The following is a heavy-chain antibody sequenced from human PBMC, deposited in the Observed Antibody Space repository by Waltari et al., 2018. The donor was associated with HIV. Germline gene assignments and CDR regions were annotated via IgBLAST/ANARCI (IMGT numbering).Heavy chain of an antibody. CDR1: GFHLSSYG. Sequence: QVQLVESGGGVVQPGRSLRLSCAASGFHLSSYGLHWVRPAPGKGLEWVAVISYDGSNKYYADSVKGRFTISRDNSKNTLYLQMNSLRAEDTAVYYCAKGGLLPKSRGMDVWGQGTTVTVSS. D-gene: IGHD2-15*01. CDR2: ISYDGSNK. J-gene: IGHJ6*02. CDR3: AKGGLLPKSRGMDV. V-gene: IGHV3-30*18.